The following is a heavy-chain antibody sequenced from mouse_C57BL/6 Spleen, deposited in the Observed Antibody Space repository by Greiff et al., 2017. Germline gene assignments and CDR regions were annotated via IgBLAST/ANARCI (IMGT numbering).Heavy chain of an antibody. CDR1: GYTFTSYW. J-gene: IGHJ2*01. CDR3: ARSYDYFDY. D-gene: IGHD2-4*01. Sequence: VQLQQPGAELVMPGASVKLSCKASGYTFTSYWMHWVKQRPGQGLEWIGEIDPSDSYTNYNQKFKGKSTLTVDKSSSTAYMQLSSLTSEDSAVYYCARSYDYFDYWGQGTTLTVSS. V-gene: IGHV1-69*01. CDR2: IDPSDSYT.